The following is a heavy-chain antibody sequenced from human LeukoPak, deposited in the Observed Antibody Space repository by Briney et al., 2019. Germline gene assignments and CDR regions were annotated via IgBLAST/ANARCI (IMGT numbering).Heavy chain of an antibody. Sequence: ASVKVSCTASGYTFTSCGISWVRQAPGKGLEWMAWISAYNGNTNYAQKLQGRFTMTTDTSTSTAYMELRSLRSDDTAVYYCAREPQYCTNGVCYTYFDYWGQGTLVTVSS. J-gene: IGHJ4*02. CDR2: ISAYNGNT. D-gene: IGHD2-8*01. V-gene: IGHV1-18*01. CDR1: GYTFTSCG. CDR3: AREPQYCTNGVCYTYFDY.